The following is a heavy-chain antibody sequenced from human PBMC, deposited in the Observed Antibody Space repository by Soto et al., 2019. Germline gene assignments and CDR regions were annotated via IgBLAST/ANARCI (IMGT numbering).Heavy chain of an antibody. D-gene: IGHD3-22*01. CDR1: GFTFSRYG. J-gene: IGHJ4*02. CDR2: IWTDGSYE. V-gene: IGHV3-33*01. Sequence: QVQLVESGGGVAQPGGSLRLSCAASGFTFSRYGMHWVRQAPGKGLEWVAVIWTDGSYEYYADSVMGRFTISRDNSKNTLYLPMNSLRAEDTAVYYCARAGHDSSGYYYGGLDYWGPGTLVTVSS. CDR3: ARAGHDSSGYYYGGLDY.